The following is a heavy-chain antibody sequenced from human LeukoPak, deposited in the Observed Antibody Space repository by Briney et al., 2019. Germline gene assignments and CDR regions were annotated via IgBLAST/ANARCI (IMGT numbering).Heavy chain of an antibody. D-gene: IGHD6-13*01. CDR1: GFTFSDYY. V-gene: IGHV3-11*01. J-gene: IGHJ5*02. CDR2: ISSSGSTI. CDR3: ARRGYSKRSNWFDP. Sequence: PGGSLRLSCAASGFTFSDYYMSWIRQAPGKGLEWVSYISSSGSTIYYADSVKGRFTISRDNAKNSLYLQMNSLRAEDTAAYYCARRGYSKRSNWFDPWGQGTLVTVSS.